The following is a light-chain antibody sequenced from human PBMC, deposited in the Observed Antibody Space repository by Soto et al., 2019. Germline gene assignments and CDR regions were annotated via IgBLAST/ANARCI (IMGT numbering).Light chain of an antibody. CDR1: SGHSSYA. CDR2: LNSDGSH. Sequence: QLVLTQSPSASASLGASAKLTCTLSSGHSSYAIAWHQQQPEKGPRYLMKLNSDGSHSKGDGIPDRFSGSSSGAERYLTISSLQSEDEADYYCQTWGTGIHVVFGGGTKVTVL. V-gene: IGLV4-69*01. J-gene: IGLJ2*01. CDR3: QTWGTGIHVV.